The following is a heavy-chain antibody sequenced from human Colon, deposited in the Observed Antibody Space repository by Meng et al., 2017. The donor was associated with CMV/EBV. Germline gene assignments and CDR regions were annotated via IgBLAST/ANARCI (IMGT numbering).Heavy chain of an antibody. J-gene: IGHJ4*02. D-gene: IGHD3-22*01. CDR3: ARVQHYYDTSGYYLLDY. Sequence: SLKISCAASGFIFSRYEMNWVRQAPGKGLEWVSYISSSGNTIYYADSVKGRFTISRDNAKNSLYLQMNSLRVEDTAVYYCARVQHYYDTSGYYLLDYWGQGTLVTVSS. CDR2: ISSSGNTI. V-gene: IGHV3-48*03. CDR1: GFIFSRYE.